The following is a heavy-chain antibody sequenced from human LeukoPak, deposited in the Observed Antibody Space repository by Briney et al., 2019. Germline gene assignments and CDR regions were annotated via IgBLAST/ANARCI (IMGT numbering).Heavy chain of an antibody. J-gene: IGHJ4*02. V-gene: IGHV4-31*03. D-gene: IGHD3-10*01. Sequence: PSQTLSLTCTVSGGSISSGGYYWSWIRQHPGKGLEWIGYIYYSGSTYYNPSLKSRLIMSLDTSDNQFSLKLTSVTAADTAVYYCARYSGSASHFDYWGQGTLVTVSS. CDR2: IYYSGST. CDR1: GGSISSGGYY. CDR3: ARYSGSASHFDY.